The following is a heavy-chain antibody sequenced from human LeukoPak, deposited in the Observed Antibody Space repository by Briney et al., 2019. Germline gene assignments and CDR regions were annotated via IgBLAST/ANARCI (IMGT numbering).Heavy chain of an antibody. J-gene: IGHJ2*01. CDR1: RYTFTGYY. CDR3: ARDGDYYDRAGVDWYFDL. Sequence: ASVKVSCKASRYTFTGYYMHWVRQAPGQGLEWMGWINPNSGGTNYAQKFQGRVTMTRDTSISTAYMELSRLRSDDTAVYYCARDGDYYDRAGVDWYFDLWGRGTLVTVSS. D-gene: IGHD3-22*01. V-gene: IGHV1-2*02. CDR2: INPNSGGT.